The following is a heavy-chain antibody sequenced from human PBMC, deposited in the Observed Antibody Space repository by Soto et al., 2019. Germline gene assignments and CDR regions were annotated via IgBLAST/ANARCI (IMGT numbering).Heavy chain of an antibody. CDR2: ISGSGGST. CDR3: AKSRPYYDYIWGSYRSYYFDY. D-gene: IGHD3-16*02. V-gene: IGHV3-23*01. Sequence: PGGSLRLSCAASGFTFSSYAMSWVRQAPGKGLEWVSAISGSGGSTYYADSVKGRFTISRDNSKNTLHLQMNSLRAEDTAVYYCAKSRPYYDYIWGSYRSYYFDYWGQGTLVTVSS. J-gene: IGHJ4*02. CDR1: GFTFSSYA.